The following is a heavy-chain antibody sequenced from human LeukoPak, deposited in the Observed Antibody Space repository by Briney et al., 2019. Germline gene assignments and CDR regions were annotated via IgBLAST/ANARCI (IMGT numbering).Heavy chain of an antibody. CDR3: ARGDVVTTIMYYYYYYGMDV. J-gene: IGHJ6*02. D-gene: IGHD5-24*01. CDR1: GFTLSCCA. Sequence: PGRSLRLSCTASGFTLSCCAIHWVRQAPGKGLEWVAVVSPDGRDKYYADSVKGRFTISRDNSKSTVYMQMNSLRVDATAVYYCARGDVVTTIMYYYYYYGMDVWGQGTTVTVSS. CDR2: VSPDGRDK. V-gene: IGHV3-30-3*01.